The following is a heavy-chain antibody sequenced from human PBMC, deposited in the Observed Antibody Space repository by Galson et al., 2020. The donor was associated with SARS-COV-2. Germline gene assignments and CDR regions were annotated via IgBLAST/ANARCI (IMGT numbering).Heavy chain of an antibody. CDR2: IHYSGST. D-gene: IGHD2-2*01. J-gene: IGHJ4*02. Sequence: ASATLSLTCTVSGGSISSGSHYWSWVRQHPGKGLEWIGYIHYSGSTYYNPSLEGRVIISVDTSKNQFSLELSSVTAADTALYYCARDRSTSRLDYWGQGTLVTVSS. CDR3: ARDRSTSRLDY. CDR1: GGSISSGSHY. V-gene: IGHV4-31*03.